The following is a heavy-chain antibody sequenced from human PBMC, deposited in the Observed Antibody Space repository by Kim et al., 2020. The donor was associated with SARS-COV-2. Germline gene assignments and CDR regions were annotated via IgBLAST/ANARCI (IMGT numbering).Heavy chain of an antibody. V-gene: IGHV1-69*06. D-gene: IGHD3-22*01. J-gene: IGHJ4*02. CDR2: IIPIFGTA. Sequence: SVKVSCKASGGTFSSYAISWVRQAPGQGLEWMGGIIPIFGTANYAQKFQGRVTITADKSTSTAYMELSSLRSEDTAVYYCARETETHYYDSSGSYYFDYWGQGTLVTVSP. CDR3: ARETETHYYDSSGSYYFDY. CDR1: GGTFSSYA.